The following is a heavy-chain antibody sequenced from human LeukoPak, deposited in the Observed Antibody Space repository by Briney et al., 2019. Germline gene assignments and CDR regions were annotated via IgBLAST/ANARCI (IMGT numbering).Heavy chain of an antibody. D-gene: IGHD1-1*01. J-gene: IGHJ4*02. Sequence: GSLRLSCAASGFTFSDYDMHWVRQATGKGLEWVSAIGTAGDTYYTGSVKGRFTISRENAKNSLYLQMNGLRAGDTAVYYCARVAKERVGGVYYFDYWGQGTLVTVSS. CDR1: GFTFSDYD. CDR3: ARVAKERVGGVYYFDY. V-gene: IGHV3-13*01. CDR2: IGTAGDT.